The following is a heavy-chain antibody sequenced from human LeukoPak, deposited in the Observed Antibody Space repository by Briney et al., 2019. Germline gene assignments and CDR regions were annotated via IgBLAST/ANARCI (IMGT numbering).Heavy chain of an antibody. D-gene: IGHD3-22*01. Sequence: ASVKVSCKASGGTFSSYGISWVRRAPGQGLEWMGWISAYNGNTNYAQKLQGRVTMTTDTSTSTAYMELRSLRSDDTAVYYCARTYYYDGSGFPYYYYYYMDVWGKGTTVTISS. J-gene: IGHJ6*03. CDR3: ARTYYYDGSGFPYYYYYYMDV. CDR1: GGTFSSYG. V-gene: IGHV1-18*01. CDR2: ISAYNGNT.